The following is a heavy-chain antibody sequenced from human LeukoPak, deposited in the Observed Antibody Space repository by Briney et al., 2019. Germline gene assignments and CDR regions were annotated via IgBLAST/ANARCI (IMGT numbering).Heavy chain of an antibody. D-gene: IGHD3-10*01. Sequence: SSETLSLTCTVSGGSISSYYWSWIRQPPGKGLEWIGYIYYSGSTNYNPSPKSRVTISVDTSKNQFSLKLSSVTAADTAVYYCARYGSGSYSFGKDVWGQGTTVTVSS. CDR2: IYYSGST. J-gene: IGHJ6*02. V-gene: IGHV4-59*08. CDR3: ARYGSGSYSFGKDV. CDR1: GGSISSYY.